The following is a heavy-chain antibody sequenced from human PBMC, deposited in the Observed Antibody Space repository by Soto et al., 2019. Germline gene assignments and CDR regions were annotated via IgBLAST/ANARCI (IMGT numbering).Heavy chain of an antibody. V-gene: IGHV3-30*04. D-gene: IGHD6-19*01. CDR1: GLTFSSSA. J-gene: IGHJ6*02. CDR3: ARYPLSGWTDNCYYGMTV. Sequence: WGSLRLSCAASGLTFSSSAMPWVRQAPGKGLEWVAVISYDGAYQDYADSVKGRFTISKDISKNTLYLQMDSLRPADTAVYYCARYPLSGWTDNCYYGMTVWGLGTTVTVSS. CDR2: ISYDGAYQ.